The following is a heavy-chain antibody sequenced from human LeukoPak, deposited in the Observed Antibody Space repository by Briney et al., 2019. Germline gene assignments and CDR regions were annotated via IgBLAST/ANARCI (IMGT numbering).Heavy chain of an antibody. D-gene: IGHD6-13*01. Sequence: GESLRISCKASGYSFTNYWIGWVRQMPGKGLEWMGIIYPGDFDTRYSPSFQGQVTISADKSLTTAYLMWRSLKASDSAIYYCARHLRRQPFHYWGQGTLVTVSS. J-gene: IGHJ4*02. CDR2: IYPGDFDT. CDR1: GYSFTNYW. V-gene: IGHV5-51*01. CDR3: ARHLRRQPFHY.